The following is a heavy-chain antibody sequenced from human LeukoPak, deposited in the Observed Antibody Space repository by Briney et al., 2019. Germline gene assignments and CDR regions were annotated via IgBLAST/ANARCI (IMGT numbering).Heavy chain of an antibody. D-gene: IGHD3-16*01. Sequence: GGSLRLSCAASGFTFDDYAMHWVRQAPGKGLEWVSGISWNSGSIGYADSVKGRFTISRDNAKNSLYLQMNSLRAEDTALYYCAKDMGGAIDAFDIWGQGTMVTVSS. CDR2: ISWNSGSI. V-gene: IGHV3-9*01. CDR1: GFTFDDYA. J-gene: IGHJ3*02. CDR3: AKDMGGAIDAFDI.